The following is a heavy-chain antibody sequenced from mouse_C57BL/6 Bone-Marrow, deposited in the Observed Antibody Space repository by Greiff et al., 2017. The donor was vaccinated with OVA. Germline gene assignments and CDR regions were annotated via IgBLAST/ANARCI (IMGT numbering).Heavy chain of an antibody. V-gene: IGHV1-50*01. CDR3: ARRNTWLRRRGCDMDY. Sequence: VQLQESGAELVKPGASVKLSCKASGYTFTSYWMQWVKQRPGQGLEWIGEIDPSASYTNYNQKFKGKATLTVDTSSSTAYMQLSSLTSEDSAVYYCARRNTWLRRRGCDMDYWGQGTSVTVSS. D-gene: IGHD2-2*01. CDR2: IDPSASYT. J-gene: IGHJ4*01. CDR1: GYTFTSYW.